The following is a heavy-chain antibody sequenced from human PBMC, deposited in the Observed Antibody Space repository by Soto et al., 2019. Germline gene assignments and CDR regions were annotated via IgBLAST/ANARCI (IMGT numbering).Heavy chain of an antibody. CDR2: ITHSGST. J-gene: IGHJ6*02. D-gene: IGHD3-10*01. CDR3: ARGPSASFGVPLSYTYYAMDV. V-gene: IGHV4-34*01. CDR1: GGSFSDYY. Sequence: SETLSLTCALYGGSFSDYYWGWIRQPPGKGLECIGEITHSGSTNYNPSLKSRVTLSVDASRNQFSLSLTSVTAADTAVYYCARGPSASFGVPLSYTYYAMDVRGQGTTV.